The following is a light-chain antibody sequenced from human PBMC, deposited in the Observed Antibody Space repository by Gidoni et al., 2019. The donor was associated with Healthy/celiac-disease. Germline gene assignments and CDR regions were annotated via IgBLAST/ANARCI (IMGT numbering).Light chain of an antibody. CDR3: HQSSSLRT. Sequence: EIVLTQSPDFQSVTPKEKVTITCRASPSIGSSLYWYQQQPDHSPKLLIKYASQSVSGVPSRVSGSGSGTDFTLTINSLEAEDAATYYRHQSSSLRTFGQGTKVEIK. J-gene: IGKJ1*01. CDR2: YAS. CDR1: PSIGSS. V-gene: IGKV6-21*01.